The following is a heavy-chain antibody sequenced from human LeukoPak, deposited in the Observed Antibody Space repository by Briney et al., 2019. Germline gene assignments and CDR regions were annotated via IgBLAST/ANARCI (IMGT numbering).Heavy chain of an antibody. CDR3: ARGADSSSWGNFDY. Sequence: GASVKVSCKASGYTFTGYYMHWVRQAPGQGLEWMGWINPNSGGTNYAQKFQGRVTMTRDTSISTAYMELSRLRSDDTAVYYCARGADSSSWGNFDYWGQGTLVTVSS. J-gene: IGHJ4*02. CDR2: INPNSGGT. CDR1: GYTFTGYY. V-gene: IGHV1-2*02. D-gene: IGHD6-6*01.